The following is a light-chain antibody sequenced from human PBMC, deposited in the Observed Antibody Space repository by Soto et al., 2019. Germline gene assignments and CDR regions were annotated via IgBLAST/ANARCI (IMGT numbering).Light chain of an antibody. Sequence: QSVLTQPASVSGSPGQSITISCTGTSSDVGSYNLVSWYQQHPGKAPKLMIYEVSKRPSGVSNRFSGSKSGNTASLTISGLQAEDEADYYCCSYAGSSGGVVFGGGTQLTVL. CDR2: EVS. V-gene: IGLV2-23*02. J-gene: IGLJ2*01. CDR3: CSYAGSSGGVV. CDR1: SSDVGSYNL.